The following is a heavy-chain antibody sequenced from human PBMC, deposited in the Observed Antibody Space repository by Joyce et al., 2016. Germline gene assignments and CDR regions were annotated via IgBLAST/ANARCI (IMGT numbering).Heavy chain of an antibody. J-gene: IGHJ4*02. CDR3: ARAVTTVTTLVYFDY. CDR2: IITIFGTP. Sequence: QVQLVQSGAEVKKPGSSVKVSCKASGDTFRDYAISWVRQAPGHGLEWVGGIITIFGTPDFARKFHDRVTITADESTNTAYLELSSLRSEDTAVYYCARAVTTVTTLVYFDYWGPGTRVTVAS. V-gene: IGHV1-69*01. CDR1: GDTFRDYA. D-gene: IGHD4-17*01.